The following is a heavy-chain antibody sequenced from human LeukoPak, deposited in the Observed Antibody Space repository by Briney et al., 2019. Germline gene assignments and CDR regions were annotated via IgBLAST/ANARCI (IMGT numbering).Heavy chain of an antibody. J-gene: IGHJ4*02. Sequence: GGSLRLSCAASGFTFTSYSMNWVRQAPGKGLEWVSSISDSSSYIYYADSAKGRFTISRDNAKNSLYLQMNSLRAEDTAVYYCARSSVLVLAANSDYWGQGTLVTVSS. D-gene: IGHD2-15*01. V-gene: IGHV3-21*01. CDR2: ISDSSSYI. CDR1: GFTFTSYS. CDR3: ARSSVLVLAANSDY.